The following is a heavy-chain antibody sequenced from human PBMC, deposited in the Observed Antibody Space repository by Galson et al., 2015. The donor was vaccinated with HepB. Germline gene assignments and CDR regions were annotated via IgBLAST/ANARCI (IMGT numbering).Heavy chain of an antibody. J-gene: IGHJ3*02. V-gene: IGHV3-9*01. CDR2: ISWNSGSI. CDR1: GFTFDDYA. Sequence: SLRLSCAASGFTFDDYAMHWVRQAPGKGLEWVSGISWNSGSIGYADSVKGRFTISRDNAKNSLYLQMNSLRAEDTALYYCAKDDMGGSGSYYGWRWAFDIWGQGTMVTVSS. CDR3: AKDDMGGSGSYYGWRWAFDI. D-gene: IGHD1-26*01.